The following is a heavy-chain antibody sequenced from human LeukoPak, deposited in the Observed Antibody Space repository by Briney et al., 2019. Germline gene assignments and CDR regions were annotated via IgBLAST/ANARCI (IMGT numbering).Heavy chain of an antibody. CDR1: GFTFSSYS. J-gene: IGHJ3*02. CDR2: ISSSSSYI. D-gene: IGHD6-13*01. CDR3: ARDSSPGIGDAFDI. Sequence: PGGSLRLSCAASGFTFSSYSMNWVRQAPGKGLEWVSSISSSSSYIYHADSVKGRFTISRDNAKNSLYLQMNSLRAEDTAVYYCARDSSPGIGDAFDIWGQGTVVTVSS. V-gene: IGHV3-21*01.